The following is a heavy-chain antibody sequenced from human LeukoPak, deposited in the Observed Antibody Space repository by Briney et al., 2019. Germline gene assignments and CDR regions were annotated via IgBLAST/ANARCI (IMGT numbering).Heavy chain of an antibody. Sequence: GASVKVSCKASGYTFTSYGINWVRQAPGQGLEWMGWISANNGNTHDAQKFQGRVTMTRDTSTSTVYMELSSLRSEDTAVYYCARGRYYMLFWGQGTMVTVSS. CDR3: ARGRYYMLF. D-gene: IGHD2-8*01. CDR2: ISANNGNT. V-gene: IGHV1-18*01. CDR1: GYTFTSYG. J-gene: IGHJ3*01.